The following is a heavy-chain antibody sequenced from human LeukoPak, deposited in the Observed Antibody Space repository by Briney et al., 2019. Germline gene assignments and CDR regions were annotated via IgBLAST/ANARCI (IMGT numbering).Heavy chain of an antibody. Sequence: PGGSLRLSFAASGFTFSSYEMNWVRQAPGKGLEWVSYISPSASTLYSADSVKGRVTISRDNAQNSLYLQMNSLRAEASAIYYCAKGLSSGPGRFDYWGQGTLVTVSS. CDR1: GFTFSSYE. D-gene: IGHD6-19*01. CDR3: AKGLSSGPGRFDY. CDR2: ISPSASTL. V-gene: IGHV3-48*03. J-gene: IGHJ4*02.